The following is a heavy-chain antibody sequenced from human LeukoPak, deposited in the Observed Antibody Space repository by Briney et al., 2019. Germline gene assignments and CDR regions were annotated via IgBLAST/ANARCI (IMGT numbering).Heavy chain of an antibody. CDR2: ISPSGDIK. J-gene: IGHJ4*02. Sequence: GGSLRLSCVASGFTFSRHGMNWVRQAPGKGLEWVSGISPSGDIKYYVDSVKGRFTVSRDNSKNTLYLQMNSLRAEDTAVYYCAKIGVSNAYWGQGTLVTVSS. CDR1: GFTFSRHG. V-gene: IGHV3-23*01. CDR3: AKIGVSNAY.